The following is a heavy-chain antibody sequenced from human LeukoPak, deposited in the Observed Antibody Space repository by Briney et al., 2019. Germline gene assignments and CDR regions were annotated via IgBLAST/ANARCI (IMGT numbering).Heavy chain of an antibody. Sequence: ASVKVSCKASGYTFTGYYMHWVRQAPGQGLEWMGWINPNSGGTNYAQQFQGRLTMTRDTSISTAYMELSRLRSDDTAVYYCARVNHGYNPLWNYWGQGTLVTVSS. CDR1: GYTFTGYY. J-gene: IGHJ4*02. CDR3: ARVNHGYNPLWNY. D-gene: IGHD5-24*01. CDR2: INPNSGGT. V-gene: IGHV1-2*02.